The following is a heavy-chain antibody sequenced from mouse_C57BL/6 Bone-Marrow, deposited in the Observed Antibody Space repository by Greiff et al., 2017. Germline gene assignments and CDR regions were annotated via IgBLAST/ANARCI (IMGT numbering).Heavy chain of an antibody. CDR2: IDPENGDT. J-gene: IGHJ1*03. D-gene: IGHD1-1*01. Sequence: EVQLQQSGAELVRPGASVKLSCTASGFNIKDDYMHWVKQRPEQGLEWIGWIDPENGDTESASKFQGKATITADTSSNTAYLQLSSLTSEDTAVYYCTAIYYYGSHTRFDVWGTGTTVTVSS. CDR1: GFNIKDDY. CDR3: TAIYYYGSHTRFDV. V-gene: IGHV14-4*01.